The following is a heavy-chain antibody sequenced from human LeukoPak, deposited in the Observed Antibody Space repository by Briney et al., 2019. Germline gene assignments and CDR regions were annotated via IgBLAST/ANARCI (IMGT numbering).Heavy chain of an antibody. CDR3: ASDWGLSQLEYCSNTNCYMGAFDI. D-gene: IGHD2-2*02. CDR2: INPNRGGT. CDR1: GYTFTGYY. Sequence: ASVKVSCKASGYTFTGYYMHWVRQAPGQGLEWMGWINPNRGGTNNAQKFQGRVTMTRDTSISTAYMELSRLRSDDTAVYYCASDWGLSQLEYCSNTNCYMGAFDIWGQGTMVTVSS. V-gene: IGHV1-2*02. J-gene: IGHJ3*02.